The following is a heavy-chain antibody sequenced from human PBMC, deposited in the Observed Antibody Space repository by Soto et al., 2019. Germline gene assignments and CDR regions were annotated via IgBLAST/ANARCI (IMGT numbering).Heavy chain of an antibody. CDR1: GFTFSSYA. CDR2: ISASGGTT. Sequence: HPGGSLRLSCAASGFTFSSYAMSWVRQAPGKGLEWVSAISASGGTTYYADSVKGRFTISRDNSKNTLYLQMNSLRAEDTAVYYCAKFSRGSYYDSSGYHWGQGTLVTVSS. CDR3: AKFSRGSYYDSSGYH. D-gene: IGHD3-22*01. J-gene: IGHJ4*02. V-gene: IGHV3-23*01.